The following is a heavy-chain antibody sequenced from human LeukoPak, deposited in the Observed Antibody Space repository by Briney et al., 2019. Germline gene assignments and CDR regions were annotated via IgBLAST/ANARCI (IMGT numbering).Heavy chain of an antibody. CDR3: ARDVGVVLYHATGSFDY. CDR1: GFTFSSSA. J-gene: IGHJ4*02. V-gene: IGHV3-23*01. Sequence: QPGGSLRLSCAASGFTFSSSAMSWVRQVPGKGLEWVSGISASGGSTSYADSVKGRFTISRDNAKNSLYLQMNSLRVADTAVYYCARDVGVVLYHATGSFDYWGQGTLITVSS. D-gene: IGHD3-3*01. CDR2: ISASGGST.